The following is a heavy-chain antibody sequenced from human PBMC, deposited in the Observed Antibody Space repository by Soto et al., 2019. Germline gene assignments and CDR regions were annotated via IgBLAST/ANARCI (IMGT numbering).Heavy chain of an antibody. J-gene: IGHJ3*01. D-gene: IGHD6-6*01. CDR3: ARGVATLPVFAFDV. CDR2: IYWSGDE. Sequence: QMTLKESGPTLVKPTQTLTLTCSFSGFSFSTSGVGVGWVRQPPGKALEWLALIYWSGDEHYRASLKSRLTITKDTSQNQVVLIMTNMDPVDTATYYCARGVATLPVFAFDVWGQGTTVTVSS. V-gene: IGHV2-5*01. CDR1: GFSFSTSGVG.